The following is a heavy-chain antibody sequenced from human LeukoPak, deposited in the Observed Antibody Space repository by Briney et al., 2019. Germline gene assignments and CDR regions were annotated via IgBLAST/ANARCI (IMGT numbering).Heavy chain of an antibody. CDR2: INPSGGST. CDR3: ARVIGASGYYDSSGYYDY. CDR1: GYTFTSYY. Sequence: GASVKVSCKASGYTFTSYYMHWVRQAPGQGLEWMGIINPSGGSTSYAQKSQGRVTMTRDTSTSTVYMELSSLRSEDTAVYYCARVIGASGYYDSSGYYDYWGQGTLVTVSS. D-gene: IGHD3-22*01. J-gene: IGHJ4*02. V-gene: IGHV1-46*01.